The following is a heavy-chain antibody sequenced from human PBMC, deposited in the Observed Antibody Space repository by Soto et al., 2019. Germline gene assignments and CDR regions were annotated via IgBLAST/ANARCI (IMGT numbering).Heavy chain of an antibody. CDR2: LSYDGSNK. CDR3: AKDVRLGATGGMDV. V-gene: IGHV3-30*18. Sequence: QVQLVESGGGVVQPGRSLRLSCAASGLTFSNYGMHWVRLAPGKGPEWVAVLSYDGSNKYYADSVKGRFTISRDNSKNMLYLKMNSLRAEDTAVYYCAKDVRLGATGGMDVWGQGTTVTVSS. D-gene: IGHD1-26*01. CDR1: GLTFSNYG. J-gene: IGHJ6*02.